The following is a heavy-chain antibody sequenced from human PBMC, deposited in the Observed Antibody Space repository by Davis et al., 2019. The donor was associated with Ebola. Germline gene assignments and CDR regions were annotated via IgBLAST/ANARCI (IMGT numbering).Heavy chain of an antibody. CDR3: ARAGGWVRRYCGGDCSDY. CDR2: IKQDGSEK. CDR1: GFTFSSYW. Sequence: EGSLRLSCAASGFTFSSYWMSWVRQAPGKGLEWVANIKQDGSEKYYVDSVKGRFTISRDNAKNSLYLQMNSLRAEDTAVYYCARAGGWVRRYCGGDCSDYWGQGTLVTVSS. J-gene: IGHJ4*02. D-gene: IGHD2-21*01. V-gene: IGHV3-7*01.